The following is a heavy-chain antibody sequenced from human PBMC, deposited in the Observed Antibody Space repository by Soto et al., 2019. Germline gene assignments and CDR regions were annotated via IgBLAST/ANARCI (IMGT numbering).Heavy chain of an antibody. CDR1: GFTFSSYG. D-gene: IGHD2-15*01. J-gene: IGHJ5*02. V-gene: IGHV3-30*18. CDR3: AKDPSPCSGGSCYSSDWFDP. CDR2: ISYDGSNK. Sequence: PGGSLRLSCAASGFTFSSYGMHWVRQAPGKGLEWVAVISYDGSNKYYADSVKGRFTISRDNSKNTLYLQMNSLRAEDTAVYYCAKDPSPCSGGSCYSSDWFDPWGQGTLVTVSS.